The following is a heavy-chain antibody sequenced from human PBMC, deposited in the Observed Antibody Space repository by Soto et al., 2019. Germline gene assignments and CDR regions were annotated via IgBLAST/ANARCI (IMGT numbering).Heavy chain of an antibody. D-gene: IGHD1-26*01. CDR2: IFYSGRP. CDR1: GGSVSSVSYY. Sequence: QVKLQESGPGLLKTSETLSLPCTVSGGSVSSVSYYWSWIRQPPGRGLEWVGYIFYSGRPTYNPSLKSRVTISVDTSKNQISLRLSSVTAADTALYYCARDAGAIQSGSYFDYWGQGTLVTVSS. J-gene: IGHJ4*02. CDR3: ARDAGAIQSGSYFDY. V-gene: IGHV4-61*01.